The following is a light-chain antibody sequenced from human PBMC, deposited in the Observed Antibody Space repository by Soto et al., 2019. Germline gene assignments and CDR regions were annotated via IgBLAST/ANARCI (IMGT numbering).Light chain of an antibody. CDR1: QSVDTN. CDR2: DES. CDR3: QQRSHWPPMYT. V-gene: IGKV3-11*01. J-gene: IGKJ2*01. Sequence: EIVLTQSPATLSLSPGERATLSCRASQSVDTNLAWYQQKPGRAPRLLIYDESKRASGIPARFSGSGSGTDFTLTISSLEPEDFAVYYCQQRSHWPPMYTFGQGTKLEIK.